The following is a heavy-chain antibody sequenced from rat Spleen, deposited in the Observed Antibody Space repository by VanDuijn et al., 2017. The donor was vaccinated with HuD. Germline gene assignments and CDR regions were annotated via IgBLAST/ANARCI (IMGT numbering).Heavy chain of an antibody. CDR1: GFSLTSNS. CDR3: AVYNNYFDY. Sequence: QVQLKESGPGLVQPSQTLSLTCTVSGFSLTSNSVSWVRQPPGKGLEWMGAIWSGGSTNYNSALKSRLSISRDTSKSQVFLTMNSLQTDDTAVYYCAVYNNYFDYWGQGVMVTVSS. V-gene: IGHV2-1*01. D-gene: IGHD1-10*01. J-gene: IGHJ2*01. CDR2: IWSGGST.